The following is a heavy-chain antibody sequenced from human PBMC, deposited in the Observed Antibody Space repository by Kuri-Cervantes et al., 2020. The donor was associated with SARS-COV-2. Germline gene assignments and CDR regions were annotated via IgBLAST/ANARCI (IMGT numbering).Heavy chain of an antibody. J-gene: IGHJ4*02. CDR3: ARAGTIFGVVIQNFDY. CDR2: INHSGST. V-gene: IGHV4-34*01. CDR1: GGSFSGYY. D-gene: IGHD3-3*01. Sequence: SQTLSLTCAVYGGSFSGYYWSWIRQPPGKGLEWIGEINHSGSTYYNPSLKSRVTISVDMPKNQFSLKVSPVTAADTAVYYCARAGTIFGVVIQNFDYWGQGTQVTVSS.